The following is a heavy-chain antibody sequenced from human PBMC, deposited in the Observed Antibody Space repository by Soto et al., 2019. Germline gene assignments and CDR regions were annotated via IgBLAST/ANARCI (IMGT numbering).Heavy chain of an antibody. J-gene: IGHJ6*02. V-gene: IGHV5-51*01. D-gene: IGHD5-18*01. CDR2: IYPGDSDT. CDR3: ARHGTAMSYYYCYGMDV. Sequence: GESLKISCKGSGYSFTSYWIGWVRQMPGKGLEWMGIIYPGDSDTRYSPSFQGQVTISADKSISTAYLQWSSLKASDTAMYYCARHGTAMSYYYCYGMDVWGQGTTVTVSS. CDR1: GYSFTSYW.